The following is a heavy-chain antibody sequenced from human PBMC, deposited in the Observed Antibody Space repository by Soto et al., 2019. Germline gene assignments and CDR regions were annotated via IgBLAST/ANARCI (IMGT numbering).Heavy chain of an antibody. Sequence: QLQLQESGSGLVKPSQTLSLTCAVSGGSISSGGSSWSWIRQPPGKGLEWIGYIYHSGSTYYNPSLKSRVTISVDRCQNQFSLKLSNVTAADTAVYYCARARGPMVGYFDYWGQGTLVTVSS. J-gene: IGHJ4*02. V-gene: IGHV4-30-2*01. CDR3: ARARGPMVGYFDY. D-gene: IGHD3-10*02. CDR2: IYHSGST. CDR1: GGSISSGGSS.